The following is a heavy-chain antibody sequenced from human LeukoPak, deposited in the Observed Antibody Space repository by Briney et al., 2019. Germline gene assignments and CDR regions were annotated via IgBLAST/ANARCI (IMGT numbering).Heavy chain of an antibody. CDR3: ARGNNWYYYDSSGYYDWFDA. J-gene: IGHJ5*01. D-gene: IGHD3-22*01. CDR2: ISAYNGHT. V-gene: IGHV1-18*01. Sequence: GASVKVSCKASGYTFTSYGISWVRQAPGQGVEWMGWISAYNGHTNYAQKLQGRVTMTTDTSTSTAHMELSSLRSEDTPVYHCARGNNWYYYDSSGYYDWFDAWGQGSLVTVSS. CDR1: GYTFTSYG.